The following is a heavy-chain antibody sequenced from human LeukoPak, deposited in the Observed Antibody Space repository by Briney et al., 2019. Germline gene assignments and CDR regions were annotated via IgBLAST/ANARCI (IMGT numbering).Heavy chain of an antibody. CDR2: ISYSGST. Sequence: SETLSLTCTVSGGPISSYYWSWIRQPPGKGLEWMGFISYSGSTNYNPSLKSPVTISVDTSENQFSLKLSSVTAADTAVYYCARDLNSSGYTNWFDPWGQGTLVTVSS. V-gene: IGHV4-59*12. D-gene: IGHD3-22*01. J-gene: IGHJ5*02. CDR1: GGPISSYY. CDR3: ARDLNSSGYTNWFDP.